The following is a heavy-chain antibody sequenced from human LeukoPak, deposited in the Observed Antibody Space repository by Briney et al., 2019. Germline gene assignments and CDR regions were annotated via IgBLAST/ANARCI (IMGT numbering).Heavy chain of an antibody. J-gene: IGHJ4*02. CDR3: ARRYSTSSVEDFDY. V-gene: IGHV3-21*01. CDR2: ITSNSTYT. CDR1: GFTFSNYS. Sequence: GGSLRLSCAASGFTFSNYSMNWVRQAPGKGLEWVSSITSNSTYTYHAESVKGRFTISRDNAKNSLYLQMNSLRAEDTAVYYCARRYSTSSVEDFDYWGQGTLVTVSS. D-gene: IGHD6-6*01.